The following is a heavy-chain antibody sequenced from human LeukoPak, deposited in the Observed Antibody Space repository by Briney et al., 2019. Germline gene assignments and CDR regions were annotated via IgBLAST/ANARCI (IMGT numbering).Heavy chain of an antibody. CDR2: IGSSGINI. D-gene: IGHD2-2*01. J-gene: IGHJ4*02. V-gene: IGHV3-48*03. CDR3: ARGALGYCNSINCPQLDY. CDR1: GFTFSTYE. Sequence: GGSLRLSCAASGFTFSTYEMNWVRQAPGKGLEWIAYIGSSGINIYYGEYVKGRFTTSRDNAKSSLYLQMNSLRAEDTAVYYCARGALGYCNSINCPQLDYWGQGTLVTVSS.